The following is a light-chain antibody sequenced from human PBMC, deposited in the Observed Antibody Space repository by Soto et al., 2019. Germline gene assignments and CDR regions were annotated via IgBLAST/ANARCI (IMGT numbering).Light chain of an antibody. CDR3: QQYNTSPWT. CDR2: KAS. V-gene: IGKV1-5*03. CDR1: QSISSW. Sequence: DIQMTQSPSTLSASVGDRVTITCRASQSISSWLAWYQQKPGKAPRLLIYKASSVASGVPSRFSGSGSGTVFPLTSSSQPHDDFASYYWQQYNTSPWTFGQGTKVEIK. J-gene: IGKJ1*01.